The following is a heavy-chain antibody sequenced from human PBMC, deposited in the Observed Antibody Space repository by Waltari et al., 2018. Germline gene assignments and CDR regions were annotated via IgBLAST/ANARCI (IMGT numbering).Heavy chain of an antibody. Sequence: QLQLQESGPGLVKPSETLSLTCTVSAGPLNSSGYSWGWIRQPPGKGLEWIGNFYYGESTYYNPSLKGRVTISVDTSKNRFSLKLSSVTAADTAIYYCARTIKGNYFPFDYWGQGTLVTVSS. J-gene: IGHJ4*02. CDR2: FYYGEST. D-gene: IGHD1-7*01. CDR1: AGPLNSSGYS. V-gene: IGHV4-39*01. CDR3: ARTIKGNYFPFDY.